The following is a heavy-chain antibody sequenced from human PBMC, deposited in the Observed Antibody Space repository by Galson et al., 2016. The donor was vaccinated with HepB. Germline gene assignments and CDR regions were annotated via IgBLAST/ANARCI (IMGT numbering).Heavy chain of an antibody. D-gene: IGHD1-20*01. J-gene: IGHJ3*01. Sequence: SETLSLTCIVSGGSISSDSYWGWIRQPPGRGLEWIGSIYSSEGTYYNPSLKSRVTISVDTSKNQFSLRLNSVTAADTAVYYCARNNWQFLQFLDALDVWGRGSMVTVSS. V-gene: IGHV4-39*01. CDR3: ARNNWQFLQFLDALDV. CDR2: IYSSEGT. CDR1: GGSISSDSY.